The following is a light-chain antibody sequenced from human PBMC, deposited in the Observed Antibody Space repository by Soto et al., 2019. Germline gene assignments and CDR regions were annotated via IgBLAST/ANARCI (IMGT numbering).Light chain of an antibody. CDR3: CSYAGSPYV. Sequence: QSALTQPASVSGSPGQSITISCTGTSSDVGSYNLVSWYQQHPGKAPKLMIYEVSKRPSGVSNRFSGSKSGNTASLTISGIKAEDEADYYCCSYAGSPYVFGTGTKVTVL. J-gene: IGLJ1*01. V-gene: IGLV2-23*02. CDR2: EVS. CDR1: SSDVGSYNL.